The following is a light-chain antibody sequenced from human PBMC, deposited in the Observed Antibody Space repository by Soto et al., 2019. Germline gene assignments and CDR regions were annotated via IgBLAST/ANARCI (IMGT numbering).Light chain of an antibody. CDR1: QSVSNNY. Sequence: EIVLTQSPGTLSLSPGDRATISCRASQSVSNNYLAWYQQKPGQAPRLLIYGASYKATGIPSRFSGSCAGKVIPLTSSRLDDDDVAVYYCQRYGSSGTFGQGTKVEIK. V-gene: IGKV3-20*01. CDR3: QRYGSSGT. J-gene: IGKJ1*01. CDR2: GAS.